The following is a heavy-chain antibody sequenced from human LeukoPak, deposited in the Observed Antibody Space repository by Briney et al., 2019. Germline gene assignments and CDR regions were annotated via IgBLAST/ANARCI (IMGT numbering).Heavy chain of an antibody. J-gene: IGHJ4*02. CDR3: ARGRIAVAVLFDY. V-gene: IGHV4-34*01. D-gene: IGHD6-19*01. Sequence: SETLSLTCAVYGGSFSGYYWSWIRQPPGKGLEWIGEINHSGSTNYNPSLKSRVTISVDTSKNQFSLKLSSVTAADTAVYYCARGRIAVAVLFDYWGQGTLVTVSS. CDR2: INHSGST. CDR1: GGSFSGYY.